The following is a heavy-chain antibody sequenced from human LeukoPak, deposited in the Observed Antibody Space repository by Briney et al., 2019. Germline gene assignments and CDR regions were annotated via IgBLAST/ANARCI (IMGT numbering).Heavy chain of an antibody. CDR1: GFTFSSYG. J-gene: IGHJ4*02. CDR3: AKDPEYYYDSSGYGTLGY. CDR2: ISGSGGST. D-gene: IGHD3-22*01. Sequence: GGTLRLSCAASGFTFSSYGMSWVRQAPGKGLEWVSAISGSGGSTYYADSVKGRFTISRDNSKNTLYLQMNSLRAEDTAVYYCAKDPEYYYDSSGYGTLGYWGQGTLVTVSS. V-gene: IGHV3-23*01.